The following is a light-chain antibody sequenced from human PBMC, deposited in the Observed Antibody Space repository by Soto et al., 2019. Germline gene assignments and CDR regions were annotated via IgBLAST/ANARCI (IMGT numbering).Light chain of an antibody. CDR2: TVS. J-gene: IGKJ4*01. V-gene: IGKV2-30*01. Sequence: VVMTQTPLSLPATLGQPASNSCRSSHSRAYSDGNTYLNWFQHRPGQSPPRLIYTVSNLHAGVTGRFGGRGSGTHFTVKISSSLDVVVGVEYYMQGTPLLTFGGGTKVEIK. CDR1: HSRAYSDGNTY. CDR3: MQGTPLLT.